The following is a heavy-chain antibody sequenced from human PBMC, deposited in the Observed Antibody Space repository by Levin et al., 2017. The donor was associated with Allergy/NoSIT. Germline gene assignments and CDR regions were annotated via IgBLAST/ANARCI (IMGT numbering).Heavy chain of an antibody. D-gene: IGHD5/OR15-5a*01. CDR1: GGSVSSGTYY. CDR3: ARNRIIVSGGNDYYYGMDV. Sequence: SQTLSLTCSVSGGSVSSGTYYWSWIRRPPGKGLEWIGYINYRGVTKYNPSLKSRVTISVDTSKNEFSLKVTSVTAADTAVHYCARNRIIVSGGNDYYYGMDVWGQGTTVTVSS. J-gene: IGHJ6*02. CDR2: INYRGVT. V-gene: IGHV4-61*01.